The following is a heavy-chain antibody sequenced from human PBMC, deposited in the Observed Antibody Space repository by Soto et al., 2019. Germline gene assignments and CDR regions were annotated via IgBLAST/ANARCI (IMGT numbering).Heavy chain of an antibody. Sequence: QVQLQESGPGLVKPSGTLSLTCAVSGGSISSSNWWSWVRQPPGKGLEWIGEIYHSGSTNYNPSLKSRVNISVDKSKNQFSLKLSSVTAADTAVYYCAHLNTVVKGGNWFDPWGQGTLVTVSS. CDR1: GGSISSSNW. V-gene: IGHV4-4*02. CDR3: AHLNTVVKGGNWFDP. CDR2: IYHSGST. D-gene: IGHD4-17*01. J-gene: IGHJ5*02.